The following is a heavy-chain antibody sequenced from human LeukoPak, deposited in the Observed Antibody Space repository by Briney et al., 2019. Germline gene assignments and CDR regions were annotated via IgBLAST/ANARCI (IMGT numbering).Heavy chain of an antibody. Sequence: SETLSLTCTVSGGSISSYYWSWIRQPPGKGLEWIGYIYYSGSTNYNPSLKSRVTISVDTSKNQFSLKLSSVTAADTAVYYCARHRGIAARPDPYYFDYWGQGTLVIVSP. D-gene: IGHD6-6*01. CDR2: IYYSGST. V-gene: IGHV4-59*08. J-gene: IGHJ4*02. CDR3: ARHRGIAARPDPYYFDY. CDR1: GGSISSYY.